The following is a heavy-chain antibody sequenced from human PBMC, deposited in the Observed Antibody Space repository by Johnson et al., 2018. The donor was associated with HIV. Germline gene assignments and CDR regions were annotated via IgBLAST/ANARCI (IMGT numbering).Heavy chain of an antibody. D-gene: IGHD1-1*01. CDR1: GFTFSNAW. V-gene: IGHV3-15*01. J-gene: IGHJ3*02. Sequence: EVQVVESGGGLVKPGGSLRLSCAASGFTFSNAWMSWVRQAPGKGLEWVGRMKSNTDGGTTDYAAPVKSRFTISRDNAKNSLYLQLSSLSAEGTAFYYCARAPGTAGGAFDIWGQGALVTVSS. CDR2: MKSNTDGGTT. CDR3: ARAPGTAGGAFDI.